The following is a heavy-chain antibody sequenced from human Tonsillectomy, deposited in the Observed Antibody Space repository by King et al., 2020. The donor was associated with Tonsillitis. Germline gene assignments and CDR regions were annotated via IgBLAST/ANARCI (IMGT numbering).Heavy chain of an antibody. CDR2: INTNSGGT. Sequence: QLVQSGAEVKKPGASVKVSCKASGYSFTGYQIHWVRQAPGQGLEWMGWINTNSGGTNYAQKFQGRVSMTRDKSISTAYMELSSLRSDDTAVYYCARDRRIGWELLHFSDYWGQGTLVTVSS. CDR3: ARDRRIGWELLHFSDY. V-gene: IGHV1-2*02. J-gene: IGHJ4*02. CDR1: GYSFTGYQ. D-gene: IGHD1-26*01.